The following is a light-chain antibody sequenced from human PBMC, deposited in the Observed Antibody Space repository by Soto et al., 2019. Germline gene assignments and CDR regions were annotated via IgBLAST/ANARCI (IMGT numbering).Light chain of an antibody. CDR2: DAS. J-gene: IGKJ1*01. CDR1: QSVSSY. V-gene: IGKV3-11*01. CDR3: QQRSNWPSWT. Sequence: EIVLTQSPATLSLSPGERATLSCRASQSVSSYLAWYQQKPGQAPRLLIYDASNRATGIPARFSGSGSGTDLTLTISSLEPEDFAVYYCQQRSNWPSWTFGQGTKVEIK.